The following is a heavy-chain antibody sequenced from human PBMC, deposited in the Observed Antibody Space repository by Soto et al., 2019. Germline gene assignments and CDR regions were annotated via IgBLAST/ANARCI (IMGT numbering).Heavy chain of an antibody. J-gene: IGHJ6*03. CDR1: GGSISSSSYY. CDR2: IYYSGST. D-gene: IGHD3-10*01. CDR3: ARHLWFGELPWIRKTYYYYYYMDV. V-gene: IGHV4-39*01. Sequence: QLQLQESGPGLVKPSETLSLTCTVSGGSISSSSYYWGWIRQPPGKGLEWIGSIYYSGSTYYNPSLKSRVTISVDTSKNQFSLKLSSVTAADTAVYYCARHLWFGELPWIRKTYYYYYYMDVWGKGTTVTVSS.